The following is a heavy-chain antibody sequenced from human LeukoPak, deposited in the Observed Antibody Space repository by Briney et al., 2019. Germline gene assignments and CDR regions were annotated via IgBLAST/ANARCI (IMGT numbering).Heavy chain of an antibody. Sequence: SVKVSCKASGGTFSSYAISWVRQAPGQGLEWMGRIIPILGIAIYAQKFQGRVTITADKSTSTAYMELSSLRSEDTAVYYCATDRDYGDSFDYWGQGTLVTVSS. CDR1: GGTFSSYA. D-gene: IGHD4-17*01. J-gene: IGHJ4*02. CDR3: ATDRDYGDSFDY. CDR2: IIPILGIA. V-gene: IGHV1-69*04.